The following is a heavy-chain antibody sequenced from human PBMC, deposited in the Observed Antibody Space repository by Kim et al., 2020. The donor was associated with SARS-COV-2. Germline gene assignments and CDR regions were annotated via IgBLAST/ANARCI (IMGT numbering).Heavy chain of an antibody. D-gene: IGHD6-19*01. Sequence: SETLSLTCAVYGGSFSGYYWSWIRQPPGKGLEWIGEINHSGSTNYNPSLKSRVTISVDTSKNQFSLKLSSVTAADTAVYYCARRGYVLWGAERAGTGWFDPWGQGTLVTVSS. CDR1: GGSFSGYY. V-gene: IGHV4-34*01. J-gene: IGHJ5*02. CDR2: INHSGST. CDR3: ARRGYVLWGAERAGTGWFDP.